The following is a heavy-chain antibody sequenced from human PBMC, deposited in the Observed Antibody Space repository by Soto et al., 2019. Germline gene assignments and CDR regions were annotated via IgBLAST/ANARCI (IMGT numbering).Heavy chain of an antibody. CDR1: GYTFTSYG. D-gene: IGHD4-17*01. V-gene: IGHV1-18*01. Sequence: QVQLVQSGAEVRKPGASVKVSCKTSGYTFTSYGISWVRQAPGQGLEWMGWISVYNGNTNYAQKIQGRVTITTDTSTSTAYMDLRTLRSDDTAVYYCARGTVTTAWVYWGQGTLVTVSS. J-gene: IGHJ4*02. CDR3: ARGTVTTAWVY. CDR2: ISVYNGNT.